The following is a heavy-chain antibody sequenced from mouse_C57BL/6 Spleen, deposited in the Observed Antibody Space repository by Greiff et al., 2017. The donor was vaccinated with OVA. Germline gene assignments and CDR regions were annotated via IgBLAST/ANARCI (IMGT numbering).Heavy chain of an antibody. CDR2: ISSGGDYI. CDR1: GFTFSSYA. V-gene: IGHV5-9-1*02. Sequence: EVKLMESGEGLVKPGGSLKLSCAASGFTFSSYAMSWVRQTPEKRLEWVAYISSGGDYIYYADTVKGRFTISRDNARNTLYLQMSSLKSEDTAMYYCTRGGGSNYDYAMDYWGQGTSVTVSS. D-gene: IGHD2-5*01. J-gene: IGHJ4*01. CDR3: TRGGGSNYDYAMDY.